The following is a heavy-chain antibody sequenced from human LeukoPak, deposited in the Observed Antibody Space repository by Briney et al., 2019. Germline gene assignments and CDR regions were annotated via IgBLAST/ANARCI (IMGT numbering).Heavy chain of an antibody. Sequence: PSETLSLTCAVYGGSFSGYYWSWIRQPPGKGLEWIGEINHSGSTYYNPSLKSRVTISVDTSKNQFSLKLSSVTAADTAVYYCARGLRGYYYGSGRDYWGQGTLVTVSS. CDR3: ARGLRGYYYGSGRDY. J-gene: IGHJ4*02. CDR1: GGSFSGYY. V-gene: IGHV4-34*01. D-gene: IGHD3-10*01. CDR2: INHSGST.